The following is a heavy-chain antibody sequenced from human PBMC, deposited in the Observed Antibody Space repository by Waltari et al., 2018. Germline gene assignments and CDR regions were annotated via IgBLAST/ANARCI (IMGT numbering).Heavy chain of an antibody. Sequence: QDQLVQSGAEVKKPGASVKVSCRVSGYSLSELSMHWVRQAPGKGLEWMGGYDPQLGEKIYAQKFQGRVTMTEDTSTDTAYMELSSLRSEDTAVYYCATIRRETENYKFYYYMDVWGKGTTVTISS. CDR2: YDPQLGEK. D-gene: IGHD1-1*01. CDR1: GYSLSELS. V-gene: IGHV1-24*01. J-gene: IGHJ6*03. CDR3: ATIRRETENYKFYYYMDV.